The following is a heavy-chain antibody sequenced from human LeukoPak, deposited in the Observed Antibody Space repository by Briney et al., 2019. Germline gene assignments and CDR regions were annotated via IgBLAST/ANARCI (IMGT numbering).Heavy chain of an antibody. Sequence: VKVSCXASGYXFTSYWIQWVRQAPGQGLEWMGLINPDGGSTAYAHRFQGRVIMTRDTSTSTAYMDLSSLRSEDTAVYHCVRAPRNSSTMLDFWGQGTLVTISS. CDR1: GYXFTSYW. CDR2: INPDGGST. CDR3: VRAPRNSSTMLDF. V-gene: IGHV1-46*01. D-gene: IGHD6-13*01. J-gene: IGHJ4*02.